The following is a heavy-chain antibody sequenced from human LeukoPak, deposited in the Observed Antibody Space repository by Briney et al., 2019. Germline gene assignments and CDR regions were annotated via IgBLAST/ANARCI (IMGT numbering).Heavy chain of an antibody. CDR1: GYTFTSYD. V-gene: IGHV1-8*01. Sequence: GASVKVSCKASGYTFTSYDINWVRQATGQGLEWMGWMNPNSGNTGYAQKFQGRVTMTRNTSISTAYMELSSLRSDDTAVYYCARGPFTAAGMDVWGQGTTVTVSS. J-gene: IGHJ6*02. D-gene: IGHD2-2*01. CDR3: ARGPFTAAGMDV. CDR2: MNPNSGNT.